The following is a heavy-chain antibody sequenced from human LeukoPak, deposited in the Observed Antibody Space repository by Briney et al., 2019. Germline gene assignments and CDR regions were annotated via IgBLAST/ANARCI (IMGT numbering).Heavy chain of an antibody. J-gene: IGHJ6*03. CDR3: ARAASYKPYYMDV. D-gene: IGHD1-14*01. CDR1: GYSISSSNW. V-gene: IGHV4-28*05. Sequence: SETLSLTCAVSGYSISSSNWWGWIRQPPGKGLEWIGYIYYSGSIYYNPSLKSRVTMSVDTSKDQFSLKLSSVTAADTAVYYCARAASYKPYYMDVWGKGTTVTVSS. CDR2: IYYSGSI.